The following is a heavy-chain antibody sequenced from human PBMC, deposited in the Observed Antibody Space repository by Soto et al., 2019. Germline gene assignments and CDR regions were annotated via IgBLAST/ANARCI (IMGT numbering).Heavy chain of an antibody. Sequence: GXLRLSFAASGFTFSTYPMHWLRQAPGKGLEWVALLSYDGGDKYYADSVKGRFSISRDNSQNTLYLQMNALRPEDTAVYYCARWSVQYDSYGYFWGQGALVTVSS. J-gene: IGHJ4*02. CDR1: GFTFSTYP. CDR2: LSYDGGDK. CDR3: ARWSVQYDSYGYF. V-gene: IGHV3-30-3*01. D-gene: IGHD5-18*01.